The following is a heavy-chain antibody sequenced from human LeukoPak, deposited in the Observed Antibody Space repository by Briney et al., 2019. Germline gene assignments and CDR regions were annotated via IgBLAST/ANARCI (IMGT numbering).Heavy chain of an antibody. D-gene: IGHD3-9*01. CDR2: INPSGGST. V-gene: IGHV1-46*01. CDR3: ATGMNAILTGYYSSGAFDI. Sequence: ASVKVSCKASGYTFTSYYMHWVRQAPGQGLEWMGIINPSGGSTSYAQKFQGRVTMTEDTSTDTAYMELSSLRSEDTAVYYCATGMNAILTGYYSSGAFDIWGQGTMVTVSS. CDR1: GYTFTSYY. J-gene: IGHJ3*02.